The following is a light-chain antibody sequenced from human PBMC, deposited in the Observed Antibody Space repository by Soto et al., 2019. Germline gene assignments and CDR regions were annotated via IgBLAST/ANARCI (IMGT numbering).Light chain of an antibody. Sequence: ETVLTQSPGTLSLSPGERATRSCRASQSSSSYLTWYQQRPGQAPRLLIYAASRRATGIPDRFSGSGSGTDFTLTISRLEPEDFAVYYCQQYSTSPITFGQGTRLEIQ. V-gene: IGKV3-20*01. CDR3: QQYSTSPIT. CDR1: QSSSSY. CDR2: AAS. J-gene: IGKJ5*01.